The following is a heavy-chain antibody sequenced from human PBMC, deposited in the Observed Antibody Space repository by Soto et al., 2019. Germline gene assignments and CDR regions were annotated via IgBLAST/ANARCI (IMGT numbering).Heavy chain of an antibody. Sequence: QVQLVQSGTEVKKPGSSVAVSCQASAGTFNNHSLSWVRQAPGQGLEWMGRSTPILGRADYSQKFQGRPTLTVDTPTSTADMELSSLTSEDTAVYYCVIDLGYFDFWGQGTLVTVSS. D-gene: IGHD2-15*01. CDR1: AGTFNNHS. CDR3: VIDLGYFDF. V-gene: IGHV1-69*02. J-gene: IGHJ4*02. CDR2: STPILGRA.